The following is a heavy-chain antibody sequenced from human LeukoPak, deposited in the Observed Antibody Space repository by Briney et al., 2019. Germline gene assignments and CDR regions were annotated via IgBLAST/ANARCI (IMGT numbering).Heavy chain of an antibody. CDR2: INPNSGGT. D-gene: IGHD2-2*02. CDR3: ARAPPPYCSSTSCYSLYFDY. V-gene: IGHV1-2*02. Sequence: ASVKVSCKASGYTFTGYYMHWVRQAPGQGLEWMGWINPNSGGTNYAQKFQGRVTMTRDTSISTAYMELSRLRSDDTAVYYCARAPPPYCSSTSCYSLYFDYWGRGTLVTVSS. J-gene: IGHJ4*02. CDR1: GYTFTGYY.